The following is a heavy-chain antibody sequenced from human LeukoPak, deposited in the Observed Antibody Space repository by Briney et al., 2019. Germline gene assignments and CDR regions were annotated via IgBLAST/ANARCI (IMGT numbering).Heavy chain of an antibody. D-gene: IGHD3-3*01. Sequence: GGSLRLSCAASGFTFSSYGMHWVRQAPGKGLEWVAFIRYDGSNKYYADSVKGRFTISRDNSKNTLYLQMNSLRAEDTAVYYCAKDLTIFGVVTEIWGQGTLVTVSS. CDR3: AKDLTIFGVVTEI. J-gene: IGHJ4*02. CDR2: IRYDGSNK. V-gene: IGHV3-30*02. CDR1: GFTFSSYG.